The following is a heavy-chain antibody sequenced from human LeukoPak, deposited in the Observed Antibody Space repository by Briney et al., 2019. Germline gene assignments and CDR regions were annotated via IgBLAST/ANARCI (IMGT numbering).Heavy chain of an antibody. CDR3: AREPRLGDAFDI. V-gene: IGHV6-1*01. CDR2: TYYRSKWYN. Sequence: SQTLSLTCAISGDSVSNNSAAWNWIRQSPSRGLEWLGRTYYRSKWYNDYAVSVKSRMTTNPDTSKNQFSLQLNSVTPEDTAVYYCAREPRLGDAFDIWGQGTMVAVSS. D-gene: IGHD6-19*01. CDR1: GDSVSNNSAA. J-gene: IGHJ3*02.